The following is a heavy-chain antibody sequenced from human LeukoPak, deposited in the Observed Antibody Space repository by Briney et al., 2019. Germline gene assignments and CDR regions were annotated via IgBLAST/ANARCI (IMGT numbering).Heavy chain of an antibody. CDR3: ATWRGSGYYYIDY. V-gene: IGHV3-30*04. CDR2: ISYDGSYK. Sequence: GGSLRLSCTASGFTFGDYAMTWVRQAPGKGLEWVALISYDGSYKYYADSVKGRFTLSRDNSKNTLYLQMNSLRAEDTAVYYCATWRGSGYYYIDYWGQGTLVTVSS. CDR1: GFTFGDYA. J-gene: IGHJ4*02. D-gene: IGHD3-22*01.